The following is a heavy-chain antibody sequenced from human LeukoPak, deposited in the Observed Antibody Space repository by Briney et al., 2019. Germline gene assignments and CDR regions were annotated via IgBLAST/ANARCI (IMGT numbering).Heavy chain of an antibody. D-gene: IGHD2-21*02. CDR2: ICNSGST. Sequence: PSQTLSLTCAVSGGSISSGGYSWNWIRQPPGKGLEWIGYICNSGSTSYNPSLKSQVSLSVDTSKNLFSLTLNSMTAADTAVYYCARGWGPAYCGGDCHRHFDYWGQGTLVTVSS. V-gene: IGHV4-30-4*07. CDR3: ARGWGPAYCGGDCHRHFDY. CDR1: GGSISSGGYS. J-gene: IGHJ4*02.